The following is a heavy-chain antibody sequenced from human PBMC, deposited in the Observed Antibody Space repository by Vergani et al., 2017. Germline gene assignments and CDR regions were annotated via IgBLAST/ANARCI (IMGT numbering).Heavy chain of an antibody. CDR3: ARGLEGDDYGDYGGFDY. J-gene: IGHJ4*02. CDR1: GGSISSGGYY. V-gene: IGHV4-31*03. CDR2: IYYSGST. Sequence: QVQLQESGPGLVKPSQTLSLTCTVSGGSISSGGYYWSWIRQHPGKGLEWIGYIYYSGSTYYNPSLKSRVTISVDTSKNQFSLKLSSVTAADTAVYYCARGLEGDDYGDYGGFDYWGQGTLVTVSS. D-gene: IGHD4-17*01.